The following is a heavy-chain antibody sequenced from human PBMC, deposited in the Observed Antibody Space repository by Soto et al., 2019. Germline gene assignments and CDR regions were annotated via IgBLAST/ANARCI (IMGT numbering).Heavy chain of an antibody. CDR2: ISSSSSTI. D-gene: IGHD3-3*01. J-gene: IGHJ4*02. V-gene: IGHV3-48*01. Sequence: EVQLVESGGGLVQPGGSLRLSCAASGFTFSSNTMNWVRQAPGKGLEWVSYISSSSSTIYYAASVKGRFTISRDNAKNSLYLQMNSLRAEDTAVYYCVRGRVVTTPGPNFDYWGQGTLVTVSS. CDR3: VRGRVVTTPGPNFDY. CDR1: GFTFSSNT.